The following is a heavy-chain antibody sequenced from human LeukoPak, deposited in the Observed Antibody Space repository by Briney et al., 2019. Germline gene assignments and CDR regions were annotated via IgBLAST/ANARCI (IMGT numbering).Heavy chain of an antibody. Sequence: GGSLRLSCAASGFTFSSYWMSWVRQAPGKGLEWVSAISGSGGSTYYADSVKGRFTISRDNSKSMLFLQMNSLRAEDTAVYYCAKYYDSSGYHSDYWGQGTLVTVSS. V-gene: IGHV3-23*01. CDR3: AKYYDSSGYHSDY. CDR2: ISGSGGST. J-gene: IGHJ4*02. CDR1: GFTFSSYW. D-gene: IGHD3-22*01.